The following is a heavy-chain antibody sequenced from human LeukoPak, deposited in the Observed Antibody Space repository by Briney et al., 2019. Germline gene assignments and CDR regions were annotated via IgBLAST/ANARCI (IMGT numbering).Heavy chain of an antibody. CDR3: ARWGSSWGYYFDY. CDR2: ISGSNSYI. D-gene: IGHD6-13*01. V-gene: IGHV3-21*01. Sequence: PGGSLRLSCAASGFTFSSYSMNWVRQAPGKGLEWVSSISGSNSYIYYADSMKGRFTVSRDNAKNSLYLQMNSLRAEDTAVYYCARWGSSWGYYFDYWGQGTLVTVSS. CDR1: GFTFSSYS. J-gene: IGHJ4*02.